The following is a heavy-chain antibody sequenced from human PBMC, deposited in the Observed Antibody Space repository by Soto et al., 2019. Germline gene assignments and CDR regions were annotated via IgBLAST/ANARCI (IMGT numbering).Heavy chain of an antibody. D-gene: IGHD3-22*01. CDR1: GGTLCSYA. CDR3: ARVLGGYYYDSSGIDFDY. Sequence: SVKVSCKASGGTLCSYAISWVRQAPGQGLEWMGGIIPIFGTANYAQKFQGRVTITAGESTSTAYTELSSLRSEDTAVYYCARVLGGYYYDSSGIDFDYWGQGTLVTVSS. J-gene: IGHJ4*02. V-gene: IGHV1-69*13. CDR2: IIPIFGTA.